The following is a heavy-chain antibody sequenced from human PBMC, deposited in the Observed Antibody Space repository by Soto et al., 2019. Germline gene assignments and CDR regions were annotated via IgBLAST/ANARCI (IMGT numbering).Heavy chain of an antibody. V-gene: IGHV1-69*01. CDR3: ARVWDYSGSYYYYYGMDV. Sequence: QVQLVQSGAEVKKPGSSVKVSCKASGGTFSSYAISWVRQAPGQGLEWMGGIIPNFGTANYAQKFQGRVTITADESTSTAYMELSSLRSEDTAVYYCARVWDYSGSYYYYYGMDVWGQGTTVTVSS. D-gene: IGHD1-26*01. J-gene: IGHJ6*02. CDR1: GGTFSSYA. CDR2: IIPNFGTA.